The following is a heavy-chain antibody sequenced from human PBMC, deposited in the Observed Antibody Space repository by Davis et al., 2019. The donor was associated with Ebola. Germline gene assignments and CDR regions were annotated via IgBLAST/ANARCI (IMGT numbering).Heavy chain of an antibody. J-gene: IGHJ4*02. CDR1: GYSFTTYG. D-gene: IGHD5-18*01. V-gene: IGHV7-4-1*02. Sequence: ASVKVSCKASGYSFTTYGMHWVRQAPGQGLEWMGWINTNTGNPTYAKAFTGRFVFSLDTSVSTAYLQISSLKAEDTAVYYCARCEENPDTSMASCFDYWGQGTLVTVSS. CDR2: INTNTGNP. CDR3: ARCEENPDTSMASCFDY.